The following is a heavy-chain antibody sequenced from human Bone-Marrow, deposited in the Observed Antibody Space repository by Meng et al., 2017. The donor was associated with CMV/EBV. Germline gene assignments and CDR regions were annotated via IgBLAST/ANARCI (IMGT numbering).Heavy chain of an antibody. Sequence: GTFSSYGIQWVRQAPGQGLEWMGGIIPIFGTTNYAQKCQGRVTITTDESTSTAYMKLSSLRSEDTAVYYCARETALAVSGSHYFDSWGQRTLVTVSS. CDR3: ARETALAVSGSHYFDS. V-gene: IGHV1-69*05. J-gene: IGHJ4*02. CDR2: IIPIFGTT. D-gene: IGHD3-3*02. CDR1: GTFSSYG.